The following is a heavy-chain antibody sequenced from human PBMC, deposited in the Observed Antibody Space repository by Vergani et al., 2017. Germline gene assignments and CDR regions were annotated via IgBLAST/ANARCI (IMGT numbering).Heavy chain of an antibody. Sequence: QVQLQESGPGLVKPSETLSLTCTVSGGSVSSGRYYWSWIRQPAGKGLEWIGYIYYSGSTNYNPSLKSRVTISVATSKNQFSLNLSSVTAADTAVYYCARGPMVRGFIIPTPSAVDYWGQGTLVTVSS. D-gene: IGHD3-10*01. CDR2: IYYSGST. J-gene: IGHJ4*02. CDR1: GGSVSSGRYY. V-gene: IGHV4-61*10. CDR3: ARGPMVRGFIIPTPSAVDY.